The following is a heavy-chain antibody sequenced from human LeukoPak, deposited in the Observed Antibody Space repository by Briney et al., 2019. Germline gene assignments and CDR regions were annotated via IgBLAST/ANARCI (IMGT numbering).Heavy chain of an antibody. CDR3: ARARSGY. J-gene: IGHJ4*02. CDR2: INHSGST. D-gene: IGHD3-10*01. V-gene: IGHV4-4*02. Sequence: SETLSLTCAVSGGSISSNNWWGWVRQPPGKGLEWIGEINHSGSTNYNPSLKSRVTISVDTSKNQFSLKLSSVTAADTAVYYCARARSGYWGQGTLVTVSS. CDR1: GGSISSNNW.